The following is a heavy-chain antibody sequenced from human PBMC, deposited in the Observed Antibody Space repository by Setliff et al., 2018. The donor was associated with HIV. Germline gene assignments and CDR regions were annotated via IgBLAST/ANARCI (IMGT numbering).Heavy chain of an antibody. V-gene: IGHV3-21*04. Sequence: PGGSLRLSCAASGFSFSSYSMNWVRQAPGKGLEWVSSISSGTRYIHYADSVKGRFTISRDNVKNALYLQMNSLRVEDTAVYYCARVGSMVRGDDAFDMWGQGTMVTVSS. J-gene: IGHJ3*02. CDR1: GFSFSSYS. CDR3: ARVGSMVRGDDAFDM. CDR2: ISSGTRYI. D-gene: IGHD3-10*01.